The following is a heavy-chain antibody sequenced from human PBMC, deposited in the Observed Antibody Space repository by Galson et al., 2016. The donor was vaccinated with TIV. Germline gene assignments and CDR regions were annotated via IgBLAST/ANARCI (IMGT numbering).Heavy chain of an antibody. Sequence: SLRLSCAASGFTFNSYPMNWVRQAPGKGLEWVAVISYDGSNHADSVKGRFTISRDESKNTLFLQMNSLRPEDTAVYYCARTLTSYYFDYWGQGTLVTVSS. CDR2: ISYDGSN. D-gene: IGHD1-20*01. J-gene: IGHJ4*02. V-gene: IGHV3-30-3*01. CDR1: GFTFNSYP. CDR3: ARTLTSYYFDY.